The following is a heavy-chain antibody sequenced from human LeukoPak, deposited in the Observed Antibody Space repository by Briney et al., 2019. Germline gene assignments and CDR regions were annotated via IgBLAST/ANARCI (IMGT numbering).Heavy chain of an antibody. CDR1: GFTFSSYS. CDR2: ISSSSSYI. V-gene: IGHV3-21*01. CDR3: ARFVGDQDAFDI. J-gene: IGHJ3*02. Sequence: NPGGSLRLSCAASGFTFSSYSMNWVRQAPGKGLEWVSSISSSSSYIYYADSVKGRFTISRDNAKNSLYLQMNSLRAEDTAVYYCARFVGDQDAFDIWGQGTMVTVSS. D-gene: IGHD3-10*01.